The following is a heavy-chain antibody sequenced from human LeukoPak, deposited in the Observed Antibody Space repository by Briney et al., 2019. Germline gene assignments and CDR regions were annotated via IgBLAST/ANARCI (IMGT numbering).Heavy chain of an antibody. CDR3: ATNYYDFWSGYKD. J-gene: IGHJ4*02. V-gene: IGHV3-23*01. Sequence: GGSLRLSCAASGFTFSSYAMSWVRQAPGKGLEWVPAISGSGGSTYYADSVKGRFTIPRDNSKNTLYLQMNSLRAEDTAVYYCATNYYDFWSGYKDWGQGTLVTVSS. D-gene: IGHD3-3*01. CDR1: GFTFSSYA. CDR2: ISGSGGST.